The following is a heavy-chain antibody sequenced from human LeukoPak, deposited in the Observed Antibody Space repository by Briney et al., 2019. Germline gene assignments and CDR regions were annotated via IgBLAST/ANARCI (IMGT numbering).Heavy chain of an antibody. CDR1: GYTFTSYY. CDR2: TNPSGGST. J-gene: IGHJ4*02. D-gene: IGHD6-19*01. Sequence: ASVQVSCKASGYTFTSYYMHWVRQAPGQGLEWMGITNPSGGSTSYAQKFQGRVTMTRDTSTSTVYMELSSLRSEDTAVYYCARGYSSGWFDYWGQGTLVTVSS. CDR3: ARGYSSGWFDY. V-gene: IGHV1-46*01.